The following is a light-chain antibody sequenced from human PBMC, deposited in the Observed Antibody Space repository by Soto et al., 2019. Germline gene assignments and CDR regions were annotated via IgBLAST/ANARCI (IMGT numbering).Light chain of an antibody. Sequence: QSALTQPASVSGSPGQSITISCTGTSSDVGGYNSVSWYQQHPGKAPKLMIYTVSNRPSGISDRFSGSRSGNTASLTISGLQDEDEADYYGSSYTSSSTYVFGTGTKLTVL. CDR1: SSDVGGYNS. CDR2: TVS. CDR3: SSYTSSSTYV. J-gene: IGLJ1*01. V-gene: IGLV2-14*03.